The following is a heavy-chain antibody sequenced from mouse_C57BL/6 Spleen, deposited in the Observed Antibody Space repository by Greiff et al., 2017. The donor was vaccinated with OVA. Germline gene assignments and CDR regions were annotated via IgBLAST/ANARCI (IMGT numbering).Heavy chain of an antibody. Sequence: EVKLVESGGGLVKPGGSLKLSCAASGFTFSDYGMHWVRQAPEQGLEWVAYISSGSSTIYYADTVKGRFTISRDNAKNTLFLQMTSLRSEDTAMYYCARWYEGYAMDYWGQGTSVTVSS. CDR2: ISSGSSTI. V-gene: IGHV5-17*01. D-gene: IGHD2-14*01. J-gene: IGHJ4*01. CDR1: GFTFSDYG. CDR3: ARWYEGYAMDY.